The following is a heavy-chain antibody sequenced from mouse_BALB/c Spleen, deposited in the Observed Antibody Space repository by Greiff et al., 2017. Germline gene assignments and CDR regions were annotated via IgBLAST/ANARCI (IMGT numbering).Heavy chain of an antibody. J-gene: IGHJ4*01. D-gene: IGHD4-1*02. CDR3: AREQLFYAMDY. V-gene: IGHV7-1*02. CDR1: GFTFSDFY. Sequence: DVMLVESGGGLVQPGGSLRLSCATSGFTFSDFYMEWVRQPPGKRLEWIAASRNKANDYTTEYSASVKGRFIVSRDTSQSILYLQMNALRAEDTAIYYCAREQLFYAMDYWGQGTSVTVSS. CDR2: SRNKANDYTT.